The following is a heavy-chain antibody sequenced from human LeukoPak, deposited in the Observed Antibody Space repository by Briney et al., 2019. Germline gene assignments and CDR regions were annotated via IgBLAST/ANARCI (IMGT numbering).Heavy chain of an antibody. CDR3: AYSNYRYYYYYYMDV. D-gene: IGHD4-11*01. J-gene: IGHJ6*03. Sequence: ASVKVSRKASGGTFSSYAISWVRQAPGQGLEWMGRIIPIFGTANYAQKFQGRVTITTDESTSTAYMELSSLRSEDTAVYYCAYSNYRYYYYYYMDVWGKGTTVTVSS. CDR2: IIPIFGTA. CDR1: GGTFSSYA. V-gene: IGHV1-69*05.